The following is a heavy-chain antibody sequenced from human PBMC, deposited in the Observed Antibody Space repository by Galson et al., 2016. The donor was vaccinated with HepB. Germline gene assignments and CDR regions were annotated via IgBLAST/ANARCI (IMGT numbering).Heavy chain of an antibody. CDR2: ISWDGRSP. CDR3: GKDWGSLWESSGKGMDV. V-gene: IGHV3-43*01. J-gene: IGHJ6*02. Sequence: SLRLSCAASGFTFSTYSMNWVRQVPGKGLEWVALISWDGRSPDYADSVRGRFTISRDNRQNLLYLQMNDLTSEDTALYYCGKDWGSLWESSGKGMDVWGQGTTVIVSS. D-gene: IGHD3-10*01. CDR1: GFTFSTYS.